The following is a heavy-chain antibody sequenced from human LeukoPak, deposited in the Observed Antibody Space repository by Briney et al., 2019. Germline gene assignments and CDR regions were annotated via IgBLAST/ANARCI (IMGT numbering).Heavy chain of an antibody. CDR1: GYTFTGYY. D-gene: IGHD2-15*01. Sequence: GASVKVSCKASGYTFTGYYMHWVRQAPGQGLEWMGWINPNSGGTNYAQKFQGRVTMTRDTSISTAYMELSWLRSDDTAVYYCARTAVVVAATSIAFDIWGQGTMVTVSS. CDR2: INPNSGGT. J-gene: IGHJ3*02. CDR3: ARTAVVVAATSIAFDI. V-gene: IGHV1-2*02.